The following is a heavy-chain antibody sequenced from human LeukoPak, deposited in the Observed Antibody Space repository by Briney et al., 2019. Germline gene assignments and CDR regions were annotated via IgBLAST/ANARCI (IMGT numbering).Heavy chain of an antibody. CDR2: INHSGST. J-gene: IGHJ4*02. CDR3: ARHKPIFGVVTYD. V-gene: IGHV4-34*01. D-gene: IGHD3-3*01. Sequence: PSETLSLTCAVYGGSFSGYYWSWIRQPPGKGLEWIGEINHSGSTNYNPSLKSRVTISVDTSKNQFSLKLSSVTAADTAVYYCARHKPIFGVVTYDWGQGTLVTVSS. CDR1: GGSFSGYY.